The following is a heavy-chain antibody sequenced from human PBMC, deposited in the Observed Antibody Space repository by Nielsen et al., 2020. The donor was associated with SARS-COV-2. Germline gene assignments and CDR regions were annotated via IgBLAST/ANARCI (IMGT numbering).Heavy chain of an antibody. V-gene: IGHV4-39*07. CDR2: IYYSGST. D-gene: IGHD6-13*01. J-gene: IGHJ4*02. CDR1: GGSISSDY. Sequence: SETLSLTCTVSGGSISSDYWGWVRQPPGKGLEWIGSIYYSGSTFYNPSLKSRLTISIDTSKNQFSLKLSSVAAADTAVYFCTREYSSSPDCWGQGTLVTVSS. CDR3: TREYSSSPDC.